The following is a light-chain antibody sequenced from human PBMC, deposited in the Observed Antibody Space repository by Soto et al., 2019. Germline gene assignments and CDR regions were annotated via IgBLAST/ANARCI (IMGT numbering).Light chain of an antibody. Sequence: SYELTQPPSVSVSPGQTASITCSGDELGDKFACWYQQKPGQSPLLVIYQDRKRPSGIPERFSGSNSGNTATLTISGTQAMDEADYYCQVWDSITAHVVFGGGTQLTVL. CDR3: QVWDSITAHVV. V-gene: IGLV3-1*01. J-gene: IGLJ2*01. CDR2: QDR. CDR1: ELGDKF.